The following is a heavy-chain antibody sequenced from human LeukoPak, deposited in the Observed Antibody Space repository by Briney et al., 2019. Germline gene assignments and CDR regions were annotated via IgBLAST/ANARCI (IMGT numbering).Heavy chain of an antibody. V-gene: IGHV4-4*07. Sequence: PSETLSLTCTVSGGSISSYYWSWIRQPAGKGLEWIGRIYTSGSTNYNPSLKSRVTMSVDTSKNQFSLKLSSVTAADTAVYYCASSGYSSSWYEGSFDYWGQGTLVTVSS. CDR2: IYTSGST. D-gene: IGHD6-13*01. CDR1: GGSISSYY. CDR3: ASSGYSSSWYEGSFDY. J-gene: IGHJ4*02.